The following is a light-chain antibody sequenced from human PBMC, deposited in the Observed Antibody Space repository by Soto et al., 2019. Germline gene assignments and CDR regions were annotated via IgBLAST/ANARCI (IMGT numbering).Light chain of an antibody. CDR3: QHRANWPLT. CDR2: DAS. Sequence: EVVLTQSPATLSLSPGERATLSCRASQSVASYLAWYQQRPGQAPRLLVYDASNRAPGIPARFSGGGSGTDLTLTINSLEPEDVAIYYCQHRANWPLTFGGGTRVELK. J-gene: IGKJ4*01. CDR1: QSVASY. V-gene: IGKV3-11*01.